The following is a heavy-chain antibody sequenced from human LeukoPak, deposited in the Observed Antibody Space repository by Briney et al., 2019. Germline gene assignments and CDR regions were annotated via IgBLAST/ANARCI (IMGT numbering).Heavy chain of an antibody. CDR1: GFSLSTKGTG. V-gene: IGHV2-5*02. J-gene: IGHJ5*02. Sequence: SGPTLVNPTQTLTLTCTFSGFSLSTKGTGVAWIRQPPGKALEWLALIYWDDDKRYSPSLESRLTITKDTSKNQVVLIMTNMDPVDTATYYCAHRPPGTYQGDSFDPWGQGTLVTVSS. D-gene: IGHD2-2*01. CDR3: AHRPPGTYQGDSFDP. CDR2: IYWDDDK.